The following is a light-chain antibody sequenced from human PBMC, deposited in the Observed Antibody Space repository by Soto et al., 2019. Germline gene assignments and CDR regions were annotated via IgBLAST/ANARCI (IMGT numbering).Light chain of an antibody. J-gene: IGLJ2*01. CDR3: QSYDSVLSASV. Sequence: QSVLTQPPSVSGAPGQRLTISCTGSSSNIGAGYDVHWYQQFPGTAPKLLIFSDINRPSGVPARFSAYKSGSSASLAISGLQAEDEADYYCQSYDSVLSASVFGGGTKLTVL. CDR1: SSNIGAGYD. V-gene: IGLV1-40*01. CDR2: SDI.